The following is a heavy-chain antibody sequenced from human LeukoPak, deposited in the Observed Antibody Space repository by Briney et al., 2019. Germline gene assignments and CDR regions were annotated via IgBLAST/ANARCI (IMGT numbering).Heavy chain of an antibody. CDR2: ISSNGEST. CDR3: VKSAINYGANWFDP. Sequence: PGGSLSLSCSASGFTFSSFATHWVRQAPGKGLDYISSISSNGESTYYADSVKGRFTISRDNSKNTLYLQMSSLRTEDTAVYWCVKSAINYGANWFDPWGQEPLITVSS. J-gene: IGHJ5*02. D-gene: IGHD4/OR15-4a*01. CDR1: GFTFSSFA. V-gene: IGHV3-64D*09.